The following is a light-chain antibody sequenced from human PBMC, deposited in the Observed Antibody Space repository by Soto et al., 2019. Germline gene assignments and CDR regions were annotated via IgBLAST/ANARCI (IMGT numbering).Light chain of an antibody. J-gene: IGLJ1*01. V-gene: IGLV2-14*01. CDR3: SSYTSSNSVV. CDR2: EDS. CDR1: SSDGWGYNY. Sequence: QSVPTQPASVSRSPGQSITITRTGNSSDGWGYNYVSWYQHHPGKAPKLMIYEDSNRPSGISTRFSASKSGNTASRTTSGLEAEDEADYYCSSYTSSNSVVFGTGTKVTVL.